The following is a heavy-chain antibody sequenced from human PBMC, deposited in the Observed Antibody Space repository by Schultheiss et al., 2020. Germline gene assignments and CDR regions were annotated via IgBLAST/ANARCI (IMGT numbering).Heavy chain of an antibody. Sequence: AETLSLNCAVSGYSFSSGYYWGWIRQPPGKGLEWIGYIYYNGITNYNPSLKSRVTISLDASKNQFSLKLSSVTAADTAVYYCARDGGDSYFDYWGQGTLVTVSS. J-gene: IGHJ4*02. D-gene: IGHD2-21*02. CDR3: ARDGGDSYFDY. CDR2: IYYNGIT. V-gene: IGHV4-61*01. CDR1: GYSFSSGYY.